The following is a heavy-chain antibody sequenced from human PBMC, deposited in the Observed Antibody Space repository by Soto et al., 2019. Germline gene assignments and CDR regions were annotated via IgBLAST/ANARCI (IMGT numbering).Heavy chain of an antibody. V-gene: IGHV3-30*18. D-gene: IGHD1-26*01. J-gene: IGHJ4*02. CDR3: AKEGRMSGIYYRSSSYDFDY. Sequence: QVQLVESGGGVVQPGRSLRLSCAASGFTFSSYGMHWVRQAPGKGLEWVAIISYDGSNTYYADSVKGRFTISRDNSKNTMYVPVTRLRAAHTSVYYFAKEGRMSGIYYRSSSYDFDYWGQGTLVTVSS. CDR2: ISYDGSNT. CDR1: GFTFSSYG.